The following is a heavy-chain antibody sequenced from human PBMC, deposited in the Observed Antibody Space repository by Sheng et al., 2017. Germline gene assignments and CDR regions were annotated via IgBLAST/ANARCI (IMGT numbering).Heavy chain of an antibody. Sequence: EVQLVESGGGVVRPGGSLRLSCAASGFTFDDYGMSWVRQAPGKGLEWVSGINWNGGSTGYADSVKGRFTISRDNAKNSLYLQMNSLRAEDTALYYCARDGSITIFGVVYGGDYYYMDVWGKGTTVTVSS. CDR1: GFTFDDYG. D-gene: IGHD3-3*01. CDR3: ARDGSITIFGVVYGGDYYYMDV. J-gene: IGHJ6*03. CDR2: INWNGGST. V-gene: IGHV3-20*04.